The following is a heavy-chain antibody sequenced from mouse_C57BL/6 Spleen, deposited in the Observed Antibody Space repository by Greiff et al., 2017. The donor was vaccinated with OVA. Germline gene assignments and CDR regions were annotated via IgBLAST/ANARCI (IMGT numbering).Heavy chain of an antibody. CDR2: INPSSGYT. CDR3: ARHGPPYWYFDV. D-gene: IGHD1-1*01. J-gene: IGHJ1*03. CDR1: GYTFTSYT. V-gene: IGHV1-4*01. Sequence: QVQLKESGAELARPGASVKMSCKASGYTFTSYTMHWVKQRPGQGLEWIGYINPSSGYTKYNQKFKDKATLTADKSSSTAYMQLSSLTSEDSAVYYCARHGPPYWYFDVWGTGTTVTVSS.